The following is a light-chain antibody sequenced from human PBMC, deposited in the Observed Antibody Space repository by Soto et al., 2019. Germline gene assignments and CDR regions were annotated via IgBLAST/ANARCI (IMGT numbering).Light chain of an antibody. CDR2: GAS. V-gene: IGKV3-15*01. CDR1: QSVHSR. J-gene: IGKJ1*01. CDR3: QHYNNWLTWT. Sequence: IVRTQSQAALSVSPGDAATLSCRASQSVHSRLAWYQQKPGQAPRLLIYGASTKASGIPARFRGSGSGTEFTLTISSLQSEDFAVYYCQHYNNWLTWTFGQGTKVDI.